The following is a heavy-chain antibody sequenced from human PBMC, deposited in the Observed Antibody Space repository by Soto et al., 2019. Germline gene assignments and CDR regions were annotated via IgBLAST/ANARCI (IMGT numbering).Heavy chain of an antibody. V-gene: IGHV4-30-2*01. CDR3: ARVGTGTPTYFDY. CDR1: GGSISSGGYS. J-gene: IGHJ4*02. Sequence: SETLSLTCAVCGGSISSGGYSWSWIRQPPGKGLEWIGYIYHSGSTYYNPSLKSRVTISVDRSKNQFSLKLSSVTAADTAVYNCARVGTGTPTYFDYWGQGTLVT. CDR2: IYHSGST. D-gene: IGHD1-7*01.